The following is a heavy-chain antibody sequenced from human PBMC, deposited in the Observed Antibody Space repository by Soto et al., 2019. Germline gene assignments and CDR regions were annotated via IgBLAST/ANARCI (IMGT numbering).Heavy chain of an antibody. CDR3: ARRTWGMDV. CDR1: SGSITSSNW. D-gene: IGHD2-8*01. J-gene: IGHJ6*02. V-gene: IGHV4-4*02. Sequence: QVQLQESGPGLVKPSGTLSLTCAVSSGSITSSNWWSWVRQPPGKGLEWIGEIFHNGNTYYNPSLKSRVTVSVVTSKNQFCLNLGSVTAECTAVYYCARRTWGMDVWGQGNTVTVSS. CDR2: IFHNGNT.